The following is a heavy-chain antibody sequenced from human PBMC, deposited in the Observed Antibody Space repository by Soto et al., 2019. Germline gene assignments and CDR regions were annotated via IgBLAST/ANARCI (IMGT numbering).Heavy chain of an antibody. CDR2: IYSGGST. CDR1: GFTVSSNY. CDR3: ASARTWVRITMVRGVTPAEYFQH. D-gene: IGHD3-10*01. V-gene: IGHV3-66*01. J-gene: IGHJ1*01. Sequence: GSLRLSCAASGFTVSSNYMSWVRQAPGKGLEWVSVIYSGGSTYYADSVKGRFTISRDNSKNTLYLQMNSLRAEDTAVYYCASARTWVRITMVRGVTPAEYFQHWGQGTLVTVSS.